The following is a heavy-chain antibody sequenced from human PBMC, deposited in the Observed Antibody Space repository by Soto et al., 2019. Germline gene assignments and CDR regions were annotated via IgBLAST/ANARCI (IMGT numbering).Heavy chain of an antibody. CDR1: GFTFSSYG. J-gene: IGHJ5*02. CDR3: AQTRGLLWFGEVRP. V-gene: IGHV3-23*01. D-gene: IGHD3-10*01. Sequence: EVQLLESGGGLVQPGGSLRLSCAASGFTFSSYGMVWVGQAPGKGLEWVSGFSGSDGNTHYAESVKGRFTISRDIGKNTLHLHMNNLRVEATAVYYCAQTRGLLWFGEVRPWGQGSLVTVSS. CDR2: FSGSDGNT.